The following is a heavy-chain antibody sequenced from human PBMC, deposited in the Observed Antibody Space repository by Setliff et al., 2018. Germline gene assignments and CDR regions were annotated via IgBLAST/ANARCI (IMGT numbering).Heavy chain of an antibody. D-gene: IGHD2-8*02. V-gene: IGHV4-30-2*01. CDR1: GGSISSGGYS. CDR3: TVYNTGSSKDHY. J-gene: IGHJ4*02. CDR2: IYHSGST. Sequence: PSETLSLTCAVSGGSISSGGYSWSWIRQPPGKGLEWIGYIYHSGSTYYNPSLKSRVTISVDTSKNQFSLKLSSVTAADTALYYCTVYNTGSSKDHYWGQGTPVTVSS.